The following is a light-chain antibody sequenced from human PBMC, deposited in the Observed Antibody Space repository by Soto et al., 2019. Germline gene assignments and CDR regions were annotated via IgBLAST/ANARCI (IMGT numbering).Light chain of an antibody. CDR3: QQTYSNSIA. CDR2: AAS. CDR1: QSISNY. J-gene: IGKJ5*01. Sequence: DVQMTQSASSLSASVGDRVTSTCRASQSISNYLNWYQQKPGKAPQLLIYAASNLQSGVPSRFSGSGAGTDFTLTISSREPEDFATYFCQQTYSNSIAFGQGTRLE. V-gene: IGKV1-39*01.